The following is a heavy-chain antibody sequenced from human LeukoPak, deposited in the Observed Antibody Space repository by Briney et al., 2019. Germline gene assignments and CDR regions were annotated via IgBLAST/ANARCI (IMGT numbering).Heavy chain of an antibody. CDR1: GGTFSSYA. Sequence: SVKVSCKASGGTFSSYAISWVRQAPGQGLGWMGGIIPIFGTANYAQKFQGRVTITADESTSTAYMELSSLRSEDTAVYYCASRPMTTDAFDIWGQGTMVTVSS. J-gene: IGHJ3*02. CDR3: ASRPMTTDAFDI. D-gene: IGHD3-22*01. CDR2: IIPIFGTA. V-gene: IGHV1-69*13.